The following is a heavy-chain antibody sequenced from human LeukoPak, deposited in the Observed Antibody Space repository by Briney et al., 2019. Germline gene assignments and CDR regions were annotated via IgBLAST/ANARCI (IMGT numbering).Heavy chain of an antibody. CDR2: IYWYDDK. CDR1: GFSLRTSEVG. CDR3: ARSNLNNFDY. V-gene: IGHV2-5*01. D-gene: IGHD1/OR15-1a*01. J-gene: IGHJ4*02. Sequence: ESGPTLVNPTQTLTLTCTFSGFSLRTSEVGVGWIRQPPGKALEWLALIYWYDDKRYSPSVKSRLTITKDTSKNQVVLTMTNMEPVDTGTYYCARSNLNNFDYWGQGTLVTVSS.